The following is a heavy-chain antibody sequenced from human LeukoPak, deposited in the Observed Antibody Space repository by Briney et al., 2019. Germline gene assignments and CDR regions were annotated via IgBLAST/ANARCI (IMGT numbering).Heavy chain of an antibody. CDR3: TAAVTMIVVVTPRYFDL. CDR1: GFTFSNAW. J-gene: IGHJ2*01. D-gene: IGHD3-22*01. Sequence: KTGGSLRLSCAASGFTFSNAWMSWVRQAPRKGLEWVGRIKSKTDGGTTDYAAPVKGRFTISRDDAKNTLYLQMNSLKTEDTAVYYCTAAVTMIVVVTPRYFDLWGRGTLVTVSS. V-gene: IGHV3-15*01. CDR2: IKSKTDGGTT.